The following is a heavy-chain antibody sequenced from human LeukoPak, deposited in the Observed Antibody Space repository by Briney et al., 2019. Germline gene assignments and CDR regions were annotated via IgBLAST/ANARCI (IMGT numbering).Heavy chain of an antibody. CDR3: AREAGNTQYFDY. V-gene: IGHV4-34*01. D-gene: IGHD1-1*01. CDR1: GGSFSGYY. Sequence: SETLSLTCAVYGGSFSGYYWSWIRQPPGKGLEWIGEIYHNGNTNYNPSLKSRVTISVDTSKNQFSLRLSSVTAADTALYYCAREAGNTQYFDYWGQGTLATVSS. J-gene: IGHJ4*02. CDR2: IYHNGNT.